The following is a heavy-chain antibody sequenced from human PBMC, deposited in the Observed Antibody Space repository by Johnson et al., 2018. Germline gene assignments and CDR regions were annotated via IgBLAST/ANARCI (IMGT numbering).Heavy chain of an antibody. Sequence: VQLVESGGGLVQPGGSLGLSCAASGFTFSLHAMTWVRQAPGKGLEWLAYINPMSSIIYYADSVKGRFTISRDNAKNSLFLQMNSLRDEDTAVYYCARDSGTTGADDYWGQGTLVTVSP. D-gene: IGHD4/OR15-4a*01. CDR2: INPMSSII. J-gene: IGHJ4*02. CDR1: GFTFSLHA. V-gene: IGHV3-48*02. CDR3: ARDSGTTGADDY.